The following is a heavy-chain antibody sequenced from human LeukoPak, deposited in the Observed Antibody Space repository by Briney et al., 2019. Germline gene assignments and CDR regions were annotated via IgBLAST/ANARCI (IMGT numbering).Heavy chain of an antibody. Sequence: SETLSLTCTVSGGSISSYYWSWIRQHPGKGLEWIGYIYYSGSTNYNPSLKSRVTISVDTSKNQFSLKLSSVTAADTAVYYCARVNTDGPYYYYYGMDVWGQGTMVTVSS. D-gene: IGHD5-24*01. CDR3: ARVNTDGPYYYYYGMDV. V-gene: IGHV4-59*01. J-gene: IGHJ6*02. CDR1: GGSISSYY. CDR2: IYYSGST.